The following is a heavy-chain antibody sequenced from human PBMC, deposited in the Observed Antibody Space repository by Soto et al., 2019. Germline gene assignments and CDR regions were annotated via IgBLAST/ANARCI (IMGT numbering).Heavy chain of an antibody. J-gene: IGHJ6*02. V-gene: IGHV3-72*01. CDR2: ITNKPNSYTT. CDR3: TSDQNDFWSALDV. CDR1: GFTFSDHY. Sequence: RGSLRLSCAASGFTFSDHYMDLVLHALGKGLEWVGLITNKPNSYTTEYAASVKGRFTISRDDSKNSLYLKMNSLKTEDTAVYCCTSDQNDFWSALDVWGQGTTVTVSS. D-gene: IGHD3-3*01.